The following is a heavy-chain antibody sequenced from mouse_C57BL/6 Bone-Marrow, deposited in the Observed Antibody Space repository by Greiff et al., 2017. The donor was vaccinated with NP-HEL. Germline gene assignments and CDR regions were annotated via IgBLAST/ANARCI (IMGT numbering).Heavy chain of an antibody. J-gene: IGHJ1*03. Sequence: QVQLQQPGAELVKPGASVKMSCKASGYTFTSYWITWVKQRPGQGLEWIGDIYPGSGSTNYNEKFKSKATLTVDTSSSTAYMQLSSLTSEDSAVYYCARWIHYYGSSYVYWYFDVWGTGTTVTVSS. CDR2: IYPGSGST. CDR3: ARWIHYYGSSYVYWYFDV. V-gene: IGHV1-55*01. D-gene: IGHD1-1*01. CDR1: GYTFTSYW.